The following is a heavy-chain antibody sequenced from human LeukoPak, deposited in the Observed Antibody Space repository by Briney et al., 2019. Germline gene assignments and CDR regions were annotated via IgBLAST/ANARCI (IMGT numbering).Heavy chain of an antibody. J-gene: IGHJ3*02. Sequence: ASVKVSCKASGYTFTNYDINWVRQATGQGLEWVGWMNPNSGNTGYAQKFQGRVTMTRNTSISTAYMELSSLRSEDTAVYYCARLGDTSGYYYGAFDIWGRGPMVAVSS. CDR2: MNPNSGNT. CDR1: GYTFTNYD. D-gene: IGHD3-22*01. CDR3: ARLGDTSGYYYGAFDI. V-gene: IGHV1-8*01.